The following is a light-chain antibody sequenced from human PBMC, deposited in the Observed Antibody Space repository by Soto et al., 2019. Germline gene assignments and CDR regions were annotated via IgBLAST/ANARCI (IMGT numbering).Light chain of an antibody. J-gene: IGLJ1*01. CDR2: EVV. CDR1: KNDIGVYDF. Sequence: QPALTQPPSASGSPGQSVTISCTGTKNDIGVYDFVSWYQHHPGKAPRLIIYEVVQRPSGVPDRFSGSKPGNTASLTVSGLQAADEADYFCKSYAGSNTYVFGSGTKVTVL. CDR3: KSYAGSNTYV. V-gene: IGLV2-8*01.